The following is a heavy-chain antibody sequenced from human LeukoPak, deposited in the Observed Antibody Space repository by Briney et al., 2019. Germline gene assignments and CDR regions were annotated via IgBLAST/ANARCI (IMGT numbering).Heavy chain of an antibody. CDR2: INHSGST. CDR1: GGSFSGYY. V-gene: IGHV4-34*01. J-gene: IGHJ3*02. D-gene: IGHD2-15*01. Sequence: PSETLSLTCAVYGGSFSGYYWSWIRQPPGKGLEWIGEINHSGSTNYNPSLKSRVTISVDTSKNQFSLQLNSVTPDDTAVYYCARVVVNDAFDIWGQGTMVTVSS. CDR3: ARVVVNDAFDI.